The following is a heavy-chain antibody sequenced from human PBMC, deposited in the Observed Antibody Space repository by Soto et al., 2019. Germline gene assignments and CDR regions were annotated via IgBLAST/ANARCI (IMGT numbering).Heavy chain of an antibody. V-gene: IGHV1-69*02. CDR2: IIPILGIA. D-gene: IGHD2-2*02. CDR3: AMEFCSSTSCYRDY. CDR1: GGTFSSYT. Sequence: QVQLVQSGAEVKKPGSSVKVSCKASGGTFSSYTISWVRQAPGQGLEWMGRIIPILGIANYAQKFQGRVTITADKPTSTAESELSRLRSEDTAVYYCAMEFCSSTSCYRDYWGQGTLVTVSS. J-gene: IGHJ4*02.